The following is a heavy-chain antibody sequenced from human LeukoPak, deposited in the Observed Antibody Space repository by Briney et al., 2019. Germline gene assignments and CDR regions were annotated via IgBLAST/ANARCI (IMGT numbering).Heavy chain of an antibody. V-gene: IGHV3-48*04. Sequence: PGGSLRLSCSASGFTFSNYNMNWVRQTPGKGLEWISDISSSGRTIYYANSVKGRFTISRDNAKNSLYLQMNSVRGEDTAVYYCATENWGAFDYWGQGTLVTVSS. CDR3: ATENWGAFDY. CDR2: ISSSGRTI. J-gene: IGHJ4*02. D-gene: IGHD7-27*01. CDR1: GFTFSNYN.